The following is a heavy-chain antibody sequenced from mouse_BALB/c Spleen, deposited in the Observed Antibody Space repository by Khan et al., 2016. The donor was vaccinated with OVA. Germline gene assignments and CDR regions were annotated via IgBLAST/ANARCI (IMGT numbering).Heavy chain of an antibody. Sequence: QVQLQQSGPELVRPGALVKISCKASGYTFTAYDINWVKQSPGKGLEWIGLICPCDGDARYDENFKGKATLTADNSSTKASMQLSSLTSEDSAVYCCAREGVRGVAMDYWGQGTSVSVSS. CDR3: AREGVRGVAMDY. V-gene: IGHV1S56*01. CDR1: GYTFTAYD. D-gene: IGHD1-1*01. J-gene: IGHJ4*01. CDR2: ICPCDGDA.